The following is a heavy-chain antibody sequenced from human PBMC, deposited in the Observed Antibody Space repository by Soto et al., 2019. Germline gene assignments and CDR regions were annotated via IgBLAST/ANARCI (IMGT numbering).Heavy chain of an antibody. Sequence: GASVKVSCKASGYSFTSFTMHWVRQAPGQRLEWMGWINAGNGNTKYPQKFQDRVTITRDTSASTAYMELSSLRSEDTAVYYCARHLNYGGNVYFDSWGQGTLVTVSS. J-gene: IGHJ4*02. CDR1: GYSFTSFT. V-gene: IGHV1-3*01. CDR2: INAGNGNT. CDR3: ARHLNYGGNVYFDS. D-gene: IGHD4-17*01.